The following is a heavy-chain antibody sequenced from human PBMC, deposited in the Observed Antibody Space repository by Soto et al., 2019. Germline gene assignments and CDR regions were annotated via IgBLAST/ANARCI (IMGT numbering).Heavy chain of an antibody. J-gene: IGHJ6*02. CDR3: ATIQRSGPRWGMDV. CDR2: INHSGST. D-gene: IGHD3-3*01. CDR1: VGSFSGYY. Sequence: SETLSLTCAVYVGSFSGYYWSWIRQPPGKGLEWIGEINHSGSTNYNPSLKSRVTISVDTSKNSVYLQMKNLRADDTAVYHCATIQRSGPRWGMDVWGQGTTVTVSS. V-gene: IGHV4-34*01.